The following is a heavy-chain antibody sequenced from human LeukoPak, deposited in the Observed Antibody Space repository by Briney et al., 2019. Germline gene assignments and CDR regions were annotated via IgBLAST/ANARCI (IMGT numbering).Heavy chain of an antibody. J-gene: IGHJ5*02. V-gene: IGHV4-30-4*01. CDR2: MYYSGST. Sequence: PSETLSLTCTVSGGSISCGDYYWSWIRQPPGKGLEWIAYMYYSGSTYYNPSLKSRVTMSADTSKNQLSLKLSSVTAAGTAVYYCARPYYYDSRIDPWGQGILVTVSS. CDR3: ARPYYYDSRIDP. CDR1: GGSISCGDYY. D-gene: IGHD3-22*01.